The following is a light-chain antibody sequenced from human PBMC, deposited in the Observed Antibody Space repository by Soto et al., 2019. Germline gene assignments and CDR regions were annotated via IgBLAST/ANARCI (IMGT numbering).Light chain of an antibody. Sequence: EIVLTRSPGTLSLSPGERATLSCRASQSVSNNYLAWYQQKPGQAPRLLIYGASNRATGIPDRFSGSGSGTDFTLTISRLEPEDFAVYYCHQYDSWTFGQGTKVDIK. V-gene: IGKV3-20*01. CDR2: GAS. CDR1: QSVSNNY. J-gene: IGKJ1*01. CDR3: HQYDSWT.